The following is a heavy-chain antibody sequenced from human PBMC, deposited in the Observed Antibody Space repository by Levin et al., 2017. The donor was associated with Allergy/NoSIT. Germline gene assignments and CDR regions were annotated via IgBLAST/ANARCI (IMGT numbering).Heavy chain of an antibody. CDR3: AREADGSGSYYLFDY. Sequence: PSETLSLTCTVSGGSISSYYWSWIRQPPGKGLEWIGYIYYSGSTNYNPSLKSRVTISVDTSKNQFSLKLSSVTAADTAVYYCAREADGSGSYYLFDYWGQGTLVTVSS. CDR2: IYYSGST. D-gene: IGHD3-10*01. CDR1: GGSISSYY. V-gene: IGHV4-59*01. J-gene: IGHJ4*02.